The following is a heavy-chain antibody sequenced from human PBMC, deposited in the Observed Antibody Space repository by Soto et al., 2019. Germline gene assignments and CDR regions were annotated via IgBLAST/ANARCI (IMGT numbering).Heavy chain of an antibody. J-gene: IGHJ4*02. CDR1: GGTIISSGGC. V-gene: IGHV4-39*01. CDR3: ARHYYDSSGYYPGFDY. Sequence: SVLMCLRYTVAGGTIISSGGCWGWISQPPGKGLEWIGSIYYSGSTYYNPSLKSRVTISVDTSKNQFSLKLSSVTAADTAVYYCARHYYDSSGYYPGFDYWGQGTLVTVSS. CDR2: IYYSGST. D-gene: IGHD3-22*01.